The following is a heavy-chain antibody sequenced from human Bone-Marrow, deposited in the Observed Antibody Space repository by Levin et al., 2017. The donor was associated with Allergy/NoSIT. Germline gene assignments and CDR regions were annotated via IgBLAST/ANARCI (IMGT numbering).Heavy chain of an antibody. CDR2: ISSTSTYI. Sequence: PGGSLRLSCAASGFTFGSYSMNWVRQAPGKGLEWVSTISSTSTYIYYAESVRGRFTISRDNAKNSVYLQMSSLRAEDTAVYYCSRDLSRGNPQGFDCWGQGTLVTVSS. CDR3: SRDLSRGNPQGFDC. J-gene: IGHJ4*02. V-gene: IGHV3-21*01. D-gene: IGHD1-14*01. CDR1: GFTFGSYS.